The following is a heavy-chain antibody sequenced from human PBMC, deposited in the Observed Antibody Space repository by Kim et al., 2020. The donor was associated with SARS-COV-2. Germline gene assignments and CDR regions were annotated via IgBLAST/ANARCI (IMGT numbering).Heavy chain of an antibody. Sequence: SETLSLTCAVYGGSFSGYYWSWIRQPPGKGLEWIGEINHSGSTNYNPSLKSRVTISVDTSKNQFSLKLSSVTAADTAVYYCARVGWELLPSYYFDYWGQGTLVTVSS. J-gene: IGHJ4*02. CDR1: GGSFSGYY. V-gene: IGHV4-34*01. CDR2: INHSGST. CDR3: ARVGWELLPSYYFDY. D-gene: IGHD1-26*01.